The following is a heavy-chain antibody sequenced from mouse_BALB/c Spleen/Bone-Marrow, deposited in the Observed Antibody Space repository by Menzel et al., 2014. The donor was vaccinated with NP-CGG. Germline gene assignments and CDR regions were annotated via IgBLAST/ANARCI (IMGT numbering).Heavy chain of an antibody. V-gene: IGHV5-6-3*01. Sequence: EVQLVESWVGLVQPGVSLKPSSAASGFTFSNYGMPWFRQTPDKRPELVATINCNGGSNYYSDSVKGRFTISRDTAKNTLYLQMSSLKSEETAMYYCVRGNYGNYVDYFDFRGQGTTLTVSS. D-gene: IGHD2-1*01. J-gene: IGHJ2*01. CDR2: INCNGGSN. CDR1: GFTFSNYG. CDR3: VRGNYGNYVDYFDF.